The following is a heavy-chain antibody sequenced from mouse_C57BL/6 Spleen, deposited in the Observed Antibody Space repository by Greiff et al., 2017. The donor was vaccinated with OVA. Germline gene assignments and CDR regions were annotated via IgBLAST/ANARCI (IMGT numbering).Heavy chain of an antibody. V-gene: IGHV1-53*01. CDR2: INPSNGGT. CDR3: ARRMVTRGAFAY. D-gene: IGHD2-2*01. CDR1: GYTFTSYW. J-gene: IGHJ3*01. Sequence: LVESGTELVKPGASVKLSCKASGYTFTSYWMHWVKQRPGQGLEWIGNINPSNGGTNYNEKFKSKATLTVDKSSSTAYMQLSSLTSEDSAVYYCARRMVTRGAFAYWAKGLWSLSLQ.